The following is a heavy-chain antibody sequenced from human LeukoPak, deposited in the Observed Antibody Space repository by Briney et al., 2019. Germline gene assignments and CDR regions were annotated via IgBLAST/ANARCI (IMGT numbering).Heavy chain of an antibody. V-gene: IGHV3-69-1*01. D-gene: IGHD6-13*01. Sequence: GRSLRLSCAASGFTFSDYYMSWIRQAPGKGLEWVSSISSNSNSIYYADSVKGRFTISRDNAKNSLYLQMNSLRAEDTAVYYCAGDDIATAGTLEYWGQGTLVTVSS. CDR2: ISSNSNSI. CDR1: GFTFSDYY. CDR3: AGDDIATAGTLEY. J-gene: IGHJ4*02.